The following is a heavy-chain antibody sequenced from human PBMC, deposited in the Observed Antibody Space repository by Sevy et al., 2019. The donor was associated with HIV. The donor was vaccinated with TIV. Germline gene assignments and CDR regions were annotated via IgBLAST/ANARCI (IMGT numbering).Heavy chain of an antibody. V-gene: IGHV3-66*01. CDR2: IYSDETT. CDR3: ARGKSGYSYALNY. J-gene: IGHJ4*02. CDR1: GFSVNSNY. D-gene: IGHD5-18*01. Sequence: GGSLRLSCAASGFSVNSNYMTWVRQAPGKGLEGVSVIYSDETTYHADSVKDKFTISRDNSRNMLYLQMSSLRVEDKAIYYCARGKSGYSYALNYWGQGTLVTVSS.